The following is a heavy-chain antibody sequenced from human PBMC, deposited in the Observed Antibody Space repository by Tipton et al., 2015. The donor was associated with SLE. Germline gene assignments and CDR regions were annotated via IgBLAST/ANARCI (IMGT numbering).Heavy chain of an antibody. CDR3: ARDGYSSSWYRWFDP. Sequence: SLRLSCAASGFTFSDYYMSWIRQAPGKGLEWVSYISSSSSYTNYADSVKGRFTISRDNAKNSLYLQMNNLRSDDTAVYYCARDGYSSSWYRWFDPWGQGTLVTVSS. V-gene: IGHV3-11*05. J-gene: IGHJ5*02. CDR2: ISSSSSYT. D-gene: IGHD6-13*01. CDR1: GFTFSDYY.